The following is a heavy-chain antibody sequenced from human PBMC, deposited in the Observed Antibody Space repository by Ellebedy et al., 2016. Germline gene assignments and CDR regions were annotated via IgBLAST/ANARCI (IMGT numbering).Heavy chain of an antibody. Sequence: SETLSLXCTVSGGSISGYYWSWIRQLPGKGLEWIGYIYYNGNTNYNPSLKSRVIISVDTSREQFSLRLSSVTAADTAVYYCAKVVSRGPSFDFWGQGTLVTVSS. D-gene: IGHD3-22*01. V-gene: IGHV4-59*01. CDR2: IYYNGNT. J-gene: IGHJ4*02. CDR3: AKVVSRGPSFDF. CDR1: GGSISGYY.